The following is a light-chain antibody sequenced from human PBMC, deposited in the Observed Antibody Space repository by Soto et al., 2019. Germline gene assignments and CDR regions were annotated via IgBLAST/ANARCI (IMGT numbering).Light chain of an antibody. CDR1: QSVGSN. Sequence: EIVMTQSPATLSVSPGERATLSFRASQSVGSNLAWYQQKPGQAPRLLIYGASTRPTGIPARFSGSESGTEFTLTISSLQSEDFAVYYCQQYNNWPLTFGPGTKVDI. J-gene: IGKJ3*01. CDR2: GAS. CDR3: QQYNNWPLT. V-gene: IGKV3-15*01.